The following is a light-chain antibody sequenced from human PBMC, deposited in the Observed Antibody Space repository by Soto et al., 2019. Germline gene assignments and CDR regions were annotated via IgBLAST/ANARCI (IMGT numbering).Light chain of an antibody. CDR1: SSNIGAGYD. Sequence: QSVLTQPPSVSGAPGQRVTISCTGSSSNIGAGYDVHWYQQLPGTAPKLLIYGNSNRPSGVPDRFSGSKSGPSASLAITGLQAEYEADYYCQSYDSSLSGLYVFGTGTKRTVL. J-gene: IGLJ1*01. CDR3: QSYDSSLSGLYV. V-gene: IGLV1-40*01. CDR2: GNS.